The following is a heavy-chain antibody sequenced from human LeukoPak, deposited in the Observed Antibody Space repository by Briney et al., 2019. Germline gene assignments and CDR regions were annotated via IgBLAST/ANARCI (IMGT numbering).Heavy chain of an antibody. CDR2: IYYSGST. V-gene: IGHV4-39*01. J-gene: IGHJ1*01. Sequence: PSETLSLTCTISGDSISSSSYYWDWIRQCPGKWLEWIGTIYYSGSTYYNASLKSRLFISIDTSNNQFSLRLSFVTAADTAVYYCARRRYYDSTGYLDWGQGTLITVSS. CDR1: GDSISSSSYY. D-gene: IGHD3-22*01. CDR3: ARRRYYDSTGYLD.